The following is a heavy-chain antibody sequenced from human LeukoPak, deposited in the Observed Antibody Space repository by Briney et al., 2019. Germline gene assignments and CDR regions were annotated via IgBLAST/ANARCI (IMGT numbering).Heavy chain of an antibody. J-gene: IGHJ6*03. CDR1: GGSISSSSYY. CDR3: ARCQTVTPKRAYYYMDV. CDR2: IYYSGST. D-gene: IGHD4-11*01. Sequence: PSETLSLTCTVSGGSISSSSYYWGWIRQPPGKGLEWIGSIYYSGSTYYNPSLKSRVTISVDTSKNQFSLKLSSVTAADTAVYYCARCQTVTPKRAYYYMDVWGKGTTVTVSS. V-gene: IGHV4-39*07.